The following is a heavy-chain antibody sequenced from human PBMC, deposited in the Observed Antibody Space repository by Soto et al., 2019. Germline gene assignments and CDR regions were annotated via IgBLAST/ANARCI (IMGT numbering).Heavy chain of an antibody. D-gene: IGHD3-16*02. CDR3: PSAKFDYICGSYQPFAQ. CDR1: GKSFDNFA. CDR2: SNVGDAKT. V-gene: IGHV1-3*01. J-gene: IGHJ4*02. Sequence: QVQLVQSGAEVKKPGASVRLSCKVSGKSFDNFAVHWVRQTPGQRPEWMGRSNVGDAKTKYSEKFQGRVIVSYDTSATASYMELLALRSEDTAVYSSPSAKFDYICGSYQPFAQWAQGAQVTVAS.